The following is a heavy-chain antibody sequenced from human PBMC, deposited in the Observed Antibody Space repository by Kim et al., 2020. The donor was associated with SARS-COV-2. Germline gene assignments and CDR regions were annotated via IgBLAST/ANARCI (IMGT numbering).Heavy chain of an antibody. Sequence: GGSLRLSCAASGFTFSSYSMNWVRQAPGKGLEWVSYISSSSSTIYYADSVKGRFTISRDNAKNSLYLQMNSLRDEDTAVYYCARAEPDFDWLLGNEAFDIWGQGTMVTVSS. CDR2: ISSSSSTI. CDR1: GFTFSSYS. D-gene: IGHD3-9*01. CDR3: ARAEPDFDWLLGNEAFDI. J-gene: IGHJ3*02. V-gene: IGHV3-48*02.